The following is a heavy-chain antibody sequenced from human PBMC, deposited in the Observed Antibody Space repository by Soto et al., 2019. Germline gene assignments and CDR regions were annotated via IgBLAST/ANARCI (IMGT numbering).Heavy chain of an antibody. CDR1: GGSISSYY. Sequence: SETLSLTCTVSGGSISSYYWSWIRQPAGKGLEWIGRIYTSGSTNYNPSLKSRVTMSVDTSKNQFSLKLSSVTAADTAVYYCASGGYDFWSVGNGMDVWGQGTPVTVSS. J-gene: IGHJ6*02. D-gene: IGHD3-3*01. CDR2: IYTSGST. V-gene: IGHV4-4*07. CDR3: ASGGYDFWSVGNGMDV.